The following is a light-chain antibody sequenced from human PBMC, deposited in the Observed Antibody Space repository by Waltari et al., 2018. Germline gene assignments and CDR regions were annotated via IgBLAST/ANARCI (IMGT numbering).Light chain of an antibody. CDR2: GNI. J-gene: IGLJ2*01. V-gene: IGLV1-40*01. CDR1: SSNIGARHD. Sequence: QSVLPPPPSVSGAPGPRVTIACTGSSSNIGARHDVNWYQQVPGTAPKLPLYGNINRPSGVPDRFSGSKSGTSASLAITGLQAEDEADYYCQSYDSSLRGVIFGGGTKLTVL. CDR3: QSYDSSLRGVI.